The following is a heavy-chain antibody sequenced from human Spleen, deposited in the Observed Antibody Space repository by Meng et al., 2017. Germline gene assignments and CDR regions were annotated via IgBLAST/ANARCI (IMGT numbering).Heavy chain of an antibody. Sequence: ASVKVSCKASEYTFTDYYIHWVRQAPGQGLEWMGRINPNTGGSKYAEKFQGRVTMTRDTSITTAYMEVSRLRSDDTAMYYCARDEDISAAGKLFGDYWGQGTLVTVSS. V-gene: IGHV1-2*06. CDR2: INPNTGGS. J-gene: IGHJ4*02. CDR1: EYTFTDYY. CDR3: ARDEDISAAGKLFGDY. D-gene: IGHD6-25*01.